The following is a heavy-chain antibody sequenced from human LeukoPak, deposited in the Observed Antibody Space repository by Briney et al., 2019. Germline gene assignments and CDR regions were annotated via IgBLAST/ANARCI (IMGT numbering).Heavy chain of an antibody. CDR3: AKESGKFDY. Sequence: GGSLRLSCVVSGLNFADYAMHWARQPPGKGLEWVSLISADGGTAFSADSVKGRFTIARDNSKNSLYLQMNSLRSEDTAMYFCAKESGKFDYWGQGTLVAVST. V-gene: IGHV3-43*02. CDR2: ISADGGTA. CDR1: GLNFADYA. J-gene: IGHJ4*02.